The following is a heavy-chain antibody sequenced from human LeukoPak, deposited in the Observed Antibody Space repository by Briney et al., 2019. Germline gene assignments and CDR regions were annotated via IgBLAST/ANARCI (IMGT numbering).Heavy chain of an antibody. CDR3: AKHREQCSNFDF. V-gene: IGHV3-23*01. CDR2: VSPSGGST. J-gene: IGHJ4*02. D-gene: IGHD6-19*01. CDR1: GFTFRTFG. Sequence: PGGSLRLSCAASGFTFRTFGMSWVRQAPGKGLEWVSSVSPSGGSTYYADSVKGRFTISRDNSKNTLSLQMNSLRAEDTAVYYCAKHREQCSNFDFWVQGTLVTVSS.